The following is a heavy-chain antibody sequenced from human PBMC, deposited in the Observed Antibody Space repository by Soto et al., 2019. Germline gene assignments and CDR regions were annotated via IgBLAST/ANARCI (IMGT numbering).Heavy chain of an antibody. J-gene: IGHJ4*02. CDR1: GFTFSSYG. Sequence: PGGSLRLSCAASGFTFSSYGMHWVRQAPGKGLEWVAVISYDGSNKYYADSVKGRFTISRDNSKNTLYLQMNSLRAEDTAVYYCAKDPHVAARPMAGFDYWGQGTLVTVSS. CDR3: AKDPHVAARPMAGFDY. V-gene: IGHV3-30*18. CDR2: ISYDGSNK. D-gene: IGHD6-6*01.